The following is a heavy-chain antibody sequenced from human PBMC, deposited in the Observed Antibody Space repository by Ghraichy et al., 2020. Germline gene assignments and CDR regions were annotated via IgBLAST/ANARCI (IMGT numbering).Heavy chain of an antibody. V-gene: IGHV3-11*01. J-gene: IGHJ6*02. Sequence: GVLRLSCAASGFTFSDYYMSWIRQAPGKGLEWVSYISSSGSTTHYADSVKGRFTISRDNAKNSLYLQMNSLRAEDTAVYYCARSSAQPYFYGMDVWGQGTTVTVSS. CDR3: ARSSAQPYFYGMDV. CDR1: GFTFSDYY. D-gene: IGHD3-22*01. CDR2: ISSSGSTT.